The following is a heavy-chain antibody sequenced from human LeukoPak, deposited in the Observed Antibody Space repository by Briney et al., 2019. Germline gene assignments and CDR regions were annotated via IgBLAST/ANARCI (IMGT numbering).Heavy chain of an antibody. D-gene: IGHD5-12*01. CDR1: GGTFSSYA. Sequence: ASVKVSCKASGGTFSSYAISWVRQAPGQGLEWMGGIIPIFGTANYAQKFQGRVTITADKSTSTAYMELSSLRSEDTAVYYCARVGVATILDYWGQGTLVTVSS. J-gene: IGHJ4*02. CDR2: IIPIFGTA. V-gene: IGHV1-69*06. CDR3: ARVGVATILDY.